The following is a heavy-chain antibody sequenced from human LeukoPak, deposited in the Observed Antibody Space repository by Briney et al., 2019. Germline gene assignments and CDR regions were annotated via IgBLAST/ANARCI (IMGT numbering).Heavy chain of an antibody. D-gene: IGHD6-19*01. Sequence: SETLSLTCAVSVDPISSNNRWSWVRQPPGKGLEWIGEIHHSGSTNYNPSLKSRVTILLDKSKNQFSLKLSSVTAADTAVYYCARGLSSGQTYFDYWGQGTLVTVSS. CDR3: ARGLSSGQTYFDY. J-gene: IGHJ4*02. CDR1: VDPISSNNR. V-gene: IGHV4-4*02. CDR2: IHHSGST.